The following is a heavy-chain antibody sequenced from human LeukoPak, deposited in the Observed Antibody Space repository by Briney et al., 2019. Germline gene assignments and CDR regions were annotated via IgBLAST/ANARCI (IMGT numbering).Heavy chain of an antibody. Sequence: GRSLRLSCAASGFTFSSYGMHWVRQAPGKGLEWVAVIWYDGSNKYYADSVKGRFTISRDNSKNTLHLQMNSLRAEDTAVYYCARAVGGGEYYFDYWGQGTLVTVSS. J-gene: IGHJ4*02. CDR2: IWYDGSNK. D-gene: IGHD3-10*01. CDR3: ARAVGGGEYYFDY. CDR1: GFTFSSYG. V-gene: IGHV3-33*01.